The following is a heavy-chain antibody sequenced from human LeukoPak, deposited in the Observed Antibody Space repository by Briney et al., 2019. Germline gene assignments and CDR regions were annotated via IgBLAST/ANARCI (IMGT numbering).Heavy chain of an antibody. CDR2: ISSSGSTI. D-gene: IGHD4-17*01. CDR3: AREGGDYGDYAYYYGMDV. CDR1: GFTFSSYS. Sequence: GGSLRLSCAASGFTFSSYSMNWVRQAPGKGLEWVSYISSSGSTIYYADSVKGRFTISRDNAKNSLYLQMNSLRDEDTAVYYCAREGGDYGDYAYYYGMDVWGQGTTVTVSS. V-gene: IGHV3-48*02. J-gene: IGHJ6*02.